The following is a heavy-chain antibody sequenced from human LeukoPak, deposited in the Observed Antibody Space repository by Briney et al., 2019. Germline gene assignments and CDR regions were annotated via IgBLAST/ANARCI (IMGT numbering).Heavy chain of an antibody. CDR2: FDFSEST. J-gene: IGHJ6*02. CDR1: GSSIRNYY. Sequence: SETLSLTFTVSGSSIRNYYCSWIRPPPGKGLEWIGYFDFSESTNYNPSLKSRVTISVDTSKNQFSLKLSSVTAADTAVYYCATAGWTTSYGMDVWGQGTTVTVSS. V-gene: IGHV4-59*01. CDR3: ATAGWTTSYGMDV. D-gene: IGHD2/OR15-2a*01.